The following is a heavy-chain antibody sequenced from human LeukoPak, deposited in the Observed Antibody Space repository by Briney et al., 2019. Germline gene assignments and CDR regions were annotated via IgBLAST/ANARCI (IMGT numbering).Heavy chain of an antibody. V-gene: IGHV4-34*01. J-gene: IGHJ4*02. CDR2: INHSGST. CDR3: ARHEYSSSWTLDY. Sequence: SETLSLTCAVYGESFSGYYWTWIRQPPGKGLEWIGEINHSGSTNYNPSLKSRVTISVDTSKNQFSLKLSSVTAADTAVYYCARHEYSSSWTLDYWGQGTLVTVSS. CDR1: GESFSGYY. D-gene: IGHD6-13*01.